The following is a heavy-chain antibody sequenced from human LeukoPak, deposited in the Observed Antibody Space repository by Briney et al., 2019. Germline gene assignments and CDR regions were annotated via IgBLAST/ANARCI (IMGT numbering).Heavy chain of an antibody. D-gene: IGHD3-16*01. Sequence: ASVKVSCKASGYTFTSYDINWVRQATRPGLEWMGWMNPNSGNTGYAQKFQGRVTMTRNTSISTAYMELSSLRPEDTAVYYCARALPYNRFDPWSQGTLVTVSS. V-gene: IGHV1-8*01. J-gene: IGHJ5*02. CDR2: MNPNSGNT. CDR1: GYTFTSYD. CDR3: ARALPYNRFDP.